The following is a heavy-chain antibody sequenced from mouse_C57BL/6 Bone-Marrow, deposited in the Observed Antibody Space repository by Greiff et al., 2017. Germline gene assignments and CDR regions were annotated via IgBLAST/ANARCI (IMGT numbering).Heavy chain of an antibody. CDR1: GFNIKDDY. V-gene: IGHV14-4*01. D-gene: IGHD3-1*01. CDR3: TTWGYDYYAMDY. J-gene: IGHJ4*01. Sequence: EVQVVESGAELVRPGASVKLSCTASGFNIKDDYMHWVKQRPEQGLEWIGWIDPENGDTEYASKFQGKATITADTSSNTAYLQLSSLTSEDTAVYYCTTWGYDYYAMDYWGQGTLVTVSS. CDR2: IDPENGDT.